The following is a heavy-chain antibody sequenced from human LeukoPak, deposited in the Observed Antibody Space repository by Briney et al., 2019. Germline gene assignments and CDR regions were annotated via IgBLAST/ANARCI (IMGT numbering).Heavy chain of an antibody. CDR2: LNGGGGDI. CDR1: AFPFSSHY. V-gene: IGHV3-23*01. Sequence: GGSLRLSCEASAFPFSSHYMAWVRQAPGRGQEWVSALNGGGGDIHYIDSVRDRFIISRDNSSNTLYLQMNSLRAEDTAIYYCAKHFDDRGSIFDHWGQGTLVTVSS. CDR3: AKHFDDRGSIFDH. J-gene: IGHJ4*02. D-gene: IGHD5-12*01.